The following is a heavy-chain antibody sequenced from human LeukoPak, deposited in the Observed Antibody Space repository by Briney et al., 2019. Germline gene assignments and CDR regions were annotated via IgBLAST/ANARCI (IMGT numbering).Heavy chain of an antibody. CDR3: ARGPAYGDYYYYFDY. Sequence: ASVKVSCKASGYTFTSYDINWVRQATGQGLEWMGWMNPNSGSTGYAQKFQGRVTMTRNTSISTAYMELSSLRSEDTAVYYCARGPAYGDYYYYFDYWGQGTLVTVSS. V-gene: IGHV1-8*01. CDR2: MNPNSGST. D-gene: IGHD4-17*01. J-gene: IGHJ4*02. CDR1: GYTFTSYD.